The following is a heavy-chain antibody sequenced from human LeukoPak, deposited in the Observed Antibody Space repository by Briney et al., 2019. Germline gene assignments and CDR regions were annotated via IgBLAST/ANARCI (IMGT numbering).Heavy chain of an antibody. CDR2: ISYDGSNK. CDR3: ARELSGYSSGWYIGGGYMDV. V-gene: IGHV3-30*03. Sequence: PGGSLRLSCAASGFTFSNNAMHWVRQAPGKGLEWVALISYDGSNKHYADSVKGRFTISRDNAKNSLYLQMNSLRAEDTAVYYCARELSGYSSGWYIGGGYMDVWGKGTTVTVSS. D-gene: IGHD6-19*01. J-gene: IGHJ6*03. CDR1: GFTFSNNA.